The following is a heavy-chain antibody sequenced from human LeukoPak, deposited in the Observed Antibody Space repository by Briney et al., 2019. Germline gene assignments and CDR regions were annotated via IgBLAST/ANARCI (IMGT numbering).Heavy chain of an antibody. CDR3: ARGTAARLRLVY. CDR2: INHSGST. D-gene: IGHD6-6*01. J-gene: IGHJ4*02. V-gene: IGHV4-39*07. Sequence: PSETLSLTCTVSGGSISSSSYYWGWIRQPPGKGLEWIGSINHSGSTNYNPSLKSRVTISVDTSKNQFSLKLSSVTAADTAVYYCARGTAARLRLVYWGQGTLVTVSS. CDR1: GGSISSSSYY.